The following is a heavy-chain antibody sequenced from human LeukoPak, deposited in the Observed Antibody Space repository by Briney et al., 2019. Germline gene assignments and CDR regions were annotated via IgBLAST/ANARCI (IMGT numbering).Heavy chain of an antibody. CDR2: IKEDGSER. CDR3: ANNYDFWSGYTPRFDF. J-gene: IGHJ4*02. V-gene: IGHV3-7*01. D-gene: IGHD3-3*01. Sequence: GGSLRLSCEGSAFIFSGHWMNWVRQTPGKGLEWVASIKEDGSERQYVDSVKGRFSISRDNTKGSLFLQLNSLRAEDTAVYYCANNYDFWSGYTPRFDFWGQGTLVTVSS. CDR1: AFIFSGHW.